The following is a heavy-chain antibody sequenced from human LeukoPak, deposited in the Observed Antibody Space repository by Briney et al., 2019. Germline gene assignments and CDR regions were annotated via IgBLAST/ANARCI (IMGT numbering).Heavy chain of an antibody. V-gene: IGHV3-53*01. Sequence: PGGSLRLSCAASQFSLNNNYVDWVRQAPGKGLEWVASMDNVGLKYYAASVLGRCSISRDSSSDMVFLQMNSVRSDDTAVYYCAGGRYYGWGRRAGYLGYWGLGTLVTVSS. D-gene: IGHD3-10*01. J-gene: IGHJ4*02. CDR2: MDNVGLK. CDR3: AGGRYYGWGRRAGYLGY. CDR1: QFSLNNNY.